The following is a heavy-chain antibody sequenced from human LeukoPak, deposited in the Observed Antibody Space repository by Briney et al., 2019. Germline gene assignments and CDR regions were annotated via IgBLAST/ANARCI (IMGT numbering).Heavy chain of an antibody. V-gene: IGHV7-4-1*02. CDR1: GYTFTSYS. Sequence: VASVKVSFKASGYTFTSYSMNWVRQAPGQGLEWLGWINTNTGNPTYAQGFTGRFVFSLDTSVSTAYLQISSLKAEDTAVYYCARDYDSSGFDAFDIWGQGTMVTVSS. CDR2: INTNTGNP. D-gene: IGHD3-22*01. CDR3: ARDYDSSGFDAFDI. J-gene: IGHJ3*02.